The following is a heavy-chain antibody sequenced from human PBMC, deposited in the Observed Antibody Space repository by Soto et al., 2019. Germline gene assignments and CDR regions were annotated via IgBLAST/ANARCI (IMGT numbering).Heavy chain of an antibody. Sequence: GGSLRLSCAASGFTFSSYAMSWVRQAPGKGLEWVSAISGSGGSTYYADSVKGRFTISRDNSKNTLYLQMNSLRAEDTAVYYCAKDSELLLWFGELSYMDVWGKGTTVTVSS. J-gene: IGHJ6*03. CDR1: GFTFSSYA. D-gene: IGHD3-10*01. CDR3: AKDSELLLWFGELSYMDV. CDR2: ISGSGGST. V-gene: IGHV3-23*01.